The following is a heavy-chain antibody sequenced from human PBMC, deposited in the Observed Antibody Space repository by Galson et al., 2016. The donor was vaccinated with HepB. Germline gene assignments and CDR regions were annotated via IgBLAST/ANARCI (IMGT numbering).Heavy chain of an antibody. CDR1: GFIFDDYY. J-gene: IGHJ3*01. V-gene: IGHV3-11*06. CDR3: LGDTEDFDL. CDR2: ISGSSDYR. D-gene: IGHD2-21*02. Sequence: SLRLSCAASGFIFDDYYVSWIRQAPGKGLECISYISGSSDYRDYADFVKGRFTISRDSAKKSVYLQMTRLRVEDTAVYYCLGDTEDFDLWGQGTMVSVSS.